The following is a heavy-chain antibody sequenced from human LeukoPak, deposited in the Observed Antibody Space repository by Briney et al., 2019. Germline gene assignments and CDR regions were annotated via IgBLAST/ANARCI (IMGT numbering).Heavy chain of an antibody. Sequence: GASVKVSCXASGGTFSNYAISWVRQAPGQGLEWMARIIPIFGTANYAQKFQGRVTITTDESTSTAYRELSSLGSEDTAVYYCARGRGGAAAGTVSWFDPWGQGTLVTVSS. CDR3: ARGRGGAAAGTVSWFDP. D-gene: IGHD6-13*01. V-gene: IGHV1-69*05. J-gene: IGHJ5*02. CDR1: GGTFSNYA. CDR2: IIPIFGTA.